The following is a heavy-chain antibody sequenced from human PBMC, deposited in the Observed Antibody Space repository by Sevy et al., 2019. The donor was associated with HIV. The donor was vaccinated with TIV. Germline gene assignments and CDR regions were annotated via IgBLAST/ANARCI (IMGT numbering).Heavy chain of an antibody. CDR2: ISYDGSNK. J-gene: IGHJ6*02. Sequence: GGSLRLSCAASGFTFSSYAMHWVRQAPGKGLEWVAVISYDGSNKYYADSVKDRFTISRDNSKNTLYLQMNSLRAEDTAVYYCAREHWNPRVGGMDVWGQGTTVTVSS. CDR1: GFTFSSYA. V-gene: IGHV3-30-3*01. CDR3: AREHWNPRVGGMDV. D-gene: IGHD1-1*01.